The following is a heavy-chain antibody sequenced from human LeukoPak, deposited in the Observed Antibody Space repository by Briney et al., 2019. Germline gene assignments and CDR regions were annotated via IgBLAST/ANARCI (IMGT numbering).Heavy chain of an antibody. CDR2: ISGSGDNT. CDR1: GFTFSSYA. D-gene: IGHD3-22*01. V-gene: IGHV3-23*01. J-gene: IGHJ4*02. Sequence: PGGSLRLSCAASGFTFSSYAMNWVRQAPGKGLEWVSAISGSGDNTYYADSVKGRFTISRDNSKNTLYLQMNSLRAEDTAVYYCAKDPGYYDSSVGALWGQGTLVTVSS. CDR3: AKDPGYYDSSVGAL.